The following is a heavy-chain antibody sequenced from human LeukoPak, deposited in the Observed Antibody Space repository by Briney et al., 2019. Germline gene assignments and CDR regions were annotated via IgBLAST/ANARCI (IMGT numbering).Heavy chain of an antibody. D-gene: IGHD6-19*01. Sequence: PGGSLRLSCAASGFTFSSYEMNWVRQAPGKGLEWVSYISSSGSTIYYADSVKGRFTISRDNAKNSLYLQMNSLRAEDTAVYYCARGQYSSGWYEEDDYYYGVDVWGKGTTVTVSS. CDR1: GFTFSSYE. V-gene: IGHV3-48*03. CDR3: ARGQYSSGWYEEDDYYYGVDV. CDR2: ISSSGSTI. J-gene: IGHJ6*04.